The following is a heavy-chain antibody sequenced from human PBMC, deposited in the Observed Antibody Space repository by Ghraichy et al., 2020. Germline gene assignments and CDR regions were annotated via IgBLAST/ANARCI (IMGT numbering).Heavy chain of an antibody. V-gene: IGHV3-30*02. CDR2: IRYDGSNK. CDR1: RFTFSSYG. Sequence: GESLRLSCAASRFTFSSYGMHWVRKAPGKGLEWVAFIRYDGSNKYYADSVKGRFTISRDNSKNTLYLQMNSLRAEDTAVYYCAKTYYYDSSGHYSGHWGQGTLVTVSS. J-gene: IGHJ4*02. CDR3: AKTYYYDSSGHYSGH. D-gene: IGHD3-22*01.